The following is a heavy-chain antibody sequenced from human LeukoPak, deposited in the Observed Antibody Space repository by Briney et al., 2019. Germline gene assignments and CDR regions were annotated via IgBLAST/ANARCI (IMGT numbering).Heavy chain of an antibody. CDR2: IYTSGST. Sequence: SETLSLTCTVSGGSISSYYWSWIRQPAGKGLEWIGRIYTSGSTNYNPSLKSRVTMSVDTSKNQFSLKLSSVTAADTAVYYCARGGSGYSYGSHWFDPWGQGTLVTVSS. CDR1: GGSISSYY. J-gene: IGHJ5*02. D-gene: IGHD5-18*01. CDR3: ARGGSGYSYGSHWFDP. V-gene: IGHV4-4*07.